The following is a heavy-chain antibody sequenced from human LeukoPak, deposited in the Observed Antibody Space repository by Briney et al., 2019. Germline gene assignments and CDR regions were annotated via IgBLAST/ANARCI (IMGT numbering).Heavy chain of an antibody. CDR3: ARDLVN. CDR2: IHDSGST. CDR1: GGPVSTDDYY. J-gene: IGHJ4*02. V-gene: IGHV4-61*08. Sequence: SETLSLTCTVSGGPVSTDDYYWSWIRQPPGKGLEWIGYIHDSGSTNYNPSLKSRVTISVDTSKNQFSLRLSSVSAADAAVYYCARDLVNWGQGTLVTVSS. D-gene: IGHD2-21*01.